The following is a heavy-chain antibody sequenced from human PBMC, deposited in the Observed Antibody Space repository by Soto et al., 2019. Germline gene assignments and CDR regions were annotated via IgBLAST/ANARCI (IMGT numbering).Heavy chain of an antibody. CDR1: GGSVSSGSYY. CDR3: ARVRRVVRGVTPLYNWFDP. J-gene: IGHJ5*02. Sequence: SETLSLTCTVSGGSVSSGSYYWSWIRQPPGKGLEWIGYIYYSGSTNYNPSLKSRVTISVDTSKNQFSLKLSSVTAADTAVYYCARVRRVVRGVTPLYNWFDPWGQGTLVTVSS. D-gene: IGHD3-10*01. CDR2: IYYSGST. V-gene: IGHV4-61*01.